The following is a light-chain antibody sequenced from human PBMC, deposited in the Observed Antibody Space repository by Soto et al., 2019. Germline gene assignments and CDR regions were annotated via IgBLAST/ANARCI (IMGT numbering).Light chain of an antibody. Sequence: EIVRTQSPATLSVSPGEKATLSCRASQTVSNNLAWYQQKPGQAPRLLIYFASTRATRIPATFSGSGSETEFTLTSSSLPSEDFAVYYWQQYNQWHLTFGGATKAESK. CDR1: QTVSNN. CDR3: QQYNQWHLT. CDR2: FAS. J-gene: IGKJ4*02. V-gene: IGKV3-15*01.